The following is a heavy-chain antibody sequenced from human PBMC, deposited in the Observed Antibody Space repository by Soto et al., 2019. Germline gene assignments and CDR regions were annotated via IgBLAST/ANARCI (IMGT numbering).Heavy chain of an antibody. J-gene: IGHJ4*02. D-gene: IGHD2-21*01. CDR2: IDSAGDA. V-gene: IGHV3-13*01. CDR3: ARQGVALELDF. CDR1: GFTFSSHD. Sequence: GGSLRLSCAASGFTFSSHDMHWVRQVTGKGLEWVSGIDSAGDAKYPASVKGRFTISRENAKNSLHLQMNSLRAGDTAVYYCARQGVALELDFWGQGTLVTVSS.